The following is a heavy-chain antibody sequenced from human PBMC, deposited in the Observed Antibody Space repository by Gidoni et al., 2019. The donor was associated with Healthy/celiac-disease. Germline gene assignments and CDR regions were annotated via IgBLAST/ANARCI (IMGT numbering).Heavy chain of an antibody. Sequence: EVQLLESGGGLVQPGVSLRLSCAASGFTFSSYAMSWVRQAPGKGLEWVSAISGSGGSTYYADSVKGRFTISRDNSKNTLYLQMNSLRAEDTAVYYCAKEWNSNKPYYYYGMDVWGQGTTVTVSS. D-gene: IGHD4-4*01. J-gene: IGHJ6*02. CDR2: ISGSGGST. V-gene: IGHV3-23*01. CDR1: GFTFSSYA. CDR3: AKEWNSNKPYYYYGMDV.